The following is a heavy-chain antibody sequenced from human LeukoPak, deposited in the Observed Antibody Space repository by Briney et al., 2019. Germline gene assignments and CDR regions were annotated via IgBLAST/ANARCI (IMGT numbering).Heavy chain of an antibody. V-gene: IGHV3-23*01. Sequence: GGSLRLSCAASGFTLSSYAMSWVRQAPGKGLEWVSAISGSGGSTYYADSVKGRFTISRGNSKNTLYVQMSSLRAEDTAVYYCAKGGVDFWSGYSWFDPWGQGTLVTVSS. CDR3: AKGGVDFWSGYSWFDP. CDR2: ISGSGGST. J-gene: IGHJ5*02. D-gene: IGHD3-3*01. CDR1: GFTLSSYA.